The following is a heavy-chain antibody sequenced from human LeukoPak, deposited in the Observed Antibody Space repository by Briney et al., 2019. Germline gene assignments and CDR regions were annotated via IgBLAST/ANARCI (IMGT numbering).Heavy chain of an antibody. J-gene: IGHJ3*02. CDR3: ARDRSGWQGGAFDI. D-gene: IGHD6-19*01. V-gene: IGHV3-7*01. CDR1: GFTFSSYW. Sequence: GRSLRLSCAASGFTFSSYWMSWVRQAPGKGLEWVANIKQDGSEKYYVDSVKGRFTISRDNAKNSLYLQMNSLRAEDTAVYYCARDRSGWQGGAFDIWGQGTMVTVSS. CDR2: IKQDGSEK.